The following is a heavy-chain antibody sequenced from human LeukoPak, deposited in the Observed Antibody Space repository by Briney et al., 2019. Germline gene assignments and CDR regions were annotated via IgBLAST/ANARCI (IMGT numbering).Heavy chain of an antibody. Sequence: SETLSLTCAVYGGSFSGYYWSWIRQPPGKGLEWIGEINHSGSTNYNPSLKSRVTISVDTSKNQFSLKPSSVTAADTAVYYCARRWSYYFDYWGQGTLVTVSS. CDR1: GGSFSGYY. V-gene: IGHV4-34*01. CDR2: INHSGST. D-gene: IGHD1-26*01. CDR3: ARRWSYYFDY. J-gene: IGHJ4*02.